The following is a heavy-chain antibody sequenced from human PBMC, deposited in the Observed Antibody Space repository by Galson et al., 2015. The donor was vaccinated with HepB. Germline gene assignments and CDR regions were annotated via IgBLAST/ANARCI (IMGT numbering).Heavy chain of an antibody. CDR1: GFTFSNYA. Sequence: SLRLSCAASGFTFSNYAMHWVRQAPGKGLEWVAVISFDGTNKYYADSVKGRFTISRDNSKNTLYLQMNSLTAEDTALYYCARDPLGGWELLDYWGQGTLVTVSS. J-gene: IGHJ4*02. D-gene: IGHD1-26*01. CDR3: ARDPLGGWELLDY. V-gene: IGHV3-30*04. CDR2: ISFDGTNK.